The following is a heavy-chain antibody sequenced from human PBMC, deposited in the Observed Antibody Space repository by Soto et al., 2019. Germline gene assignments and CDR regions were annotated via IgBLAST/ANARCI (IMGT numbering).Heavy chain of an antibody. Sequence: EVQLLESGGDLVQPGGSLRLSCAASGFTFSNYAMSWVRQAPGKGLQWVSAISGSGGSTYHADSVKGRFTISRDNSKNTLYLQMNSLTAEGTAVYYCAKGHDYGDYWGQGTLVTVSS. CDR2: ISGSGGST. J-gene: IGHJ4*02. CDR3: AKGHDYGDY. V-gene: IGHV3-23*01. CDR1: GFTFSNYA.